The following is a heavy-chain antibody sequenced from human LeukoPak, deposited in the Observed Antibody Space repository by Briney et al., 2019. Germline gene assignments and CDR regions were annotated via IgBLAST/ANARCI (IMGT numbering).Heavy chain of an antibody. Sequence: PGGSLRHPCAVSGFTFSSYWMSWVGQAPGKGLEWVANIKQDGSEKYYVDSVKGRFTISRDNAKNSLYLQMNSLRAEDTAVYYCARDQRYCSNSSCPWKHFDFWGQGTLVTVSS. J-gene: IGHJ4*02. D-gene: IGHD2-2*01. CDR3: ARDQRYCSNSSCPWKHFDF. V-gene: IGHV3-7*05. CDR2: IKQDGSEK. CDR1: GFTFSSYW.